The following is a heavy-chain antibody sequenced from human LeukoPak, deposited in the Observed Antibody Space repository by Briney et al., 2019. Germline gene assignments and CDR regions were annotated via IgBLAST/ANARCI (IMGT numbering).Heavy chain of an antibody. CDR3: ARDAMITFGGVIAFDY. CDR1: GGSFNDYY. D-gene: IGHD3-16*02. V-gene: IGHV4-34*01. J-gene: IGHJ4*02. CDR2: INLRGST. Sequence: SETLSLTCAVYGGSFNDYYWNWIRQPPGKGLEWIGEINLRGSTTYNPSLKSRVTISLDESKNQFSLKLSSVTAADTAVYYCARDAMITFGGVIAFDYWGQGTLVTVSS.